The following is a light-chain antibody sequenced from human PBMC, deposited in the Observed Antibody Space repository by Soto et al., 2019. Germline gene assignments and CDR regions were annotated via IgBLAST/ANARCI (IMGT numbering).Light chain of an antibody. J-gene: IGKJ1*01. V-gene: IGKV3-20*01. CDR3: HEYETWPWT. CDR1: QSISSNY. Sequence: EIVLTQSPGTLSLSPGERATFSCRASQSISSNYLAWYQQKPGQAPRVLIYGASTRATGIPDRFSGSGSGTEFILTISRLQSEDFAVYCCHEYETWPWTFGQGTKVDIK. CDR2: GAS.